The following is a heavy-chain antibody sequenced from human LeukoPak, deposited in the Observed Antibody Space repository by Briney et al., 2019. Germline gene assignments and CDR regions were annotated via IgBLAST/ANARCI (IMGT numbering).Heavy chain of an antibody. D-gene: IGHD2-15*01. CDR1: GFTFRNYW. CDR2: IKQDGSEK. V-gene: IGHV3-7*01. Sequence: PGGSLRLSCAASGFTFRNYWMNWVRQAPGKGLEWVANIKQDGSEKYYVDSVKGRFTISRDNAKNSLYLQMNSLRAEDTVVYYCASYCSSSSCSQRGFDPWGQGTLVTVSS. CDR3: ASYCSSSSCSQRGFDP. J-gene: IGHJ5*02.